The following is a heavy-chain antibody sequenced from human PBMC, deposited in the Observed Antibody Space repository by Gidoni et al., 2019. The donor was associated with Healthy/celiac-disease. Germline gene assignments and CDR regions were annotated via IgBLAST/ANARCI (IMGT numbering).Heavy chain of an antibody. V-gene: IGHV3-21*01. CDR3: ARDTSTGFTGDFDY. J-gene: IGHJ4*02. CDR1: GFTFRSYS. Sequence: EVQLVESGGGLVKPGGSLSLSCAASGFTFRSYSMNWVRQAPGKGLEWVSSISSSSSYIYYADSVKGRFTISRDNAKNSLYLQMNSLRAEDTAVYYCARDTSTGFTGDFDYWGQGTLVTVSS. CDR2: ISSSSSYI. D-gene: IGHD1-1*01.